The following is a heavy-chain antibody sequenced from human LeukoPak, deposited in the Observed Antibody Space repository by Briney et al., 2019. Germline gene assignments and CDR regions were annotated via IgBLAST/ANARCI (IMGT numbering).Heavy chain of an antibody. CDR2: IYYSGST. J-gene: IGHJ4*02. V-gene: IGHV4-59*08. D-gene: IGHD6-13*01. Sequence: SETLSLTCTVSGGSISSYYWSWIRQPPGKGLEWIGYIYYSGSTNYNPSLKSRVTISVDMSKNQFSLKLSSVTAADTAVYYCARHEYSSSWYYFDYWGQGTLVTVSS. CDR1: GGSISSYY. CDR3: ARHEYSSSWYYFDY.